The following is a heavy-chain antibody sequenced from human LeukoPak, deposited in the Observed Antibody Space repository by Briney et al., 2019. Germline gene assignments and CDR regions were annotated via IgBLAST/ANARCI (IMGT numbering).Heavy chain of an antibody. CDR3: TTVGGNPDY. D-gene: IGHD4-23*01. Sequence: GGSLRLSCAASGFTFSNAWMNWVRQAPGKGLEWFGRIKSKTDGGTTDYAAPVKGRFTISRDDSKNTLYLQMNSLKTEDTAVYYCTTVGGNPDYWGQGTLVTVSS. J-gene: IGHJ4*02. CDR1: GFTFSNAW. CDR2: IKSKTDGGTT. V-gene: IGHV3-15*07.